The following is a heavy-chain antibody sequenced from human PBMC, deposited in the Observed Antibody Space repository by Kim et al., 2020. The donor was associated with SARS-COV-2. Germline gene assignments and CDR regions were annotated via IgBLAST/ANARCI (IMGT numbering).Heavy chain of an antibody. J-gene: IGHJ4*02. CDR1: GFTFSSYG. V-gene: IGHV3-30*18. Sequence: GGSLRLSCAASGFTFSSYGMHWVRQAPGKGLEWVAVISYDGSNKYYADSVKGRFTISRDNSKNTLYLQMNSLRAEDTAVYYCAKELAIFGVVIHHGTFDYWGQGTLVTVSS. CDR3: AKELAIFGVVIHHGTFDY. CDR2: ISYDGSNK. D-gene: IGHD3-3*01.